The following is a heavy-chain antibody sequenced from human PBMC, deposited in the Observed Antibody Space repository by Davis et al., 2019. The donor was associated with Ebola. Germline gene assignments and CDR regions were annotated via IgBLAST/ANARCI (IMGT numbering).Heavy chain of an antibody. CDR1: GFTFGDYA. CDR3: ARRGTVVTPDY. CDR2: IRSKGYGGTI. D-gene: IGHD4-23*01. V-gene: IGHV3-49*04. Sequence: GESLKISCTAPGFTFGDYAMSWVRQALGKGLEWVGFIRSKGYGGTIEYAASVKGRFTISRDDSKSIAYLQMNSLKTEDTAVYYCARRGTVVTPDYWGQGTLVTVSS. J-gene: IGHJ4*02.